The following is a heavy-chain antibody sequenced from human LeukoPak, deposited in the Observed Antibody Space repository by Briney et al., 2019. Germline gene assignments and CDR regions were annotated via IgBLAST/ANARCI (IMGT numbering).Heavy chain of an antibody. CDR3: AKDTSIGKYCTNGVCSPFDY. CDR2: ISDSGDYT. J-gene: IGHJ4*02. Sequence: PGGSLRLSCAGSGFTFISYAMSWVRQAPGQGLEWVSVISDSGDYTSYADSVRGRFTISRDNSRNTLYLQMISLRPEDTAVYYCAKDTSIGKYCTNGVCSPFDYWGQGTLVTVSS. D-gene: IGHD2-8*01. V-gene: IGHV3-23*01. CDR1: GFTFISYA.